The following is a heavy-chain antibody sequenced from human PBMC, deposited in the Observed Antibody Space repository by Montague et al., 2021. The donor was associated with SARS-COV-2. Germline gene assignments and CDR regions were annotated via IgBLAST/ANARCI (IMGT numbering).Heavy chain of an antibody. V-gene: IGHV3-21*01. Sequence: SRRLSCAASGFIFRDYTMNWVRQAPGKGLEWVSSITASSSYIYHADSLKGRFTISRDNAKNSLFLQMNSLRAEDTAVYYCAREDDYEGGGIFDYWGQGTLVAVSS. CDR1: GFIFRDYT. CDR2: ITASSSYI. J-gene: IGHJ4*02. CDR3: AREDDYEGGGIFDY. D-gene: IGHD4-17*01.